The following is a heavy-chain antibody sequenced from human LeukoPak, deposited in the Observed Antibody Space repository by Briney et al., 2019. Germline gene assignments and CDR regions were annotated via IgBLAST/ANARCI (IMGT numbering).Heavy chain of an antibody. D-gene: IGHD3-3*01. CDR1: GFTFSSYS. CDR2: ISSSSSYI. CDR3: ARAGGDYDFWSGYYYYYYMDV. J-gene: IGHJ6*03. V-gene: IGHV3-21*01. Sequence: GGSLRLSCAASGFTFSSYSMNWVRQAPGKGLEWVSSISSSSSYIYYADSVKGRFTISRDNAKNSLYLQMNSLRAEDTAVYYCARAGGDYDFWSGYYYYYYMDVWGKGTTVTVSS.